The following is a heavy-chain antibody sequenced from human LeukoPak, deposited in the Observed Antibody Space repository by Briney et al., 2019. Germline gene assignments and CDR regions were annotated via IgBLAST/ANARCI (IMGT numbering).Heavy chain of an antibody. CDR1: GGSISSYW. J-gene: IGHJ4*02. D-gene: IGHD3-22*01. CDR2: IFHSGST. V-gene: IGHV4-59*08. Sequence: PSQTLSLTCTVSGGSISSYWWSSVRQPPGKGLECIGHIFHSGSTTYNAPLQSRVTISVDTSKTQFSLDLSSVTAADTALYYCARFTRYDSGGYYLGYWGQGTLVTVSS. CDR3: ARFTRYDSGGYYLGY.